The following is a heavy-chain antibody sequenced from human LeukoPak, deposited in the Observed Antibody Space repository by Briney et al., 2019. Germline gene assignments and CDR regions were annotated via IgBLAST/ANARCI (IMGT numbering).Heavy chain of an antibody. J-gene: IGHJ5*02. V-gene: IGHV1-46*03. Sequence: ASVKVSCKASGYTFASYYMHWVRQAPGQGLEWMGIINPSGGSSSYAQKFQGRVTMTRDTATSTVYMELSSLKSEDTGVYYCARGGSSGPMNWFDPWGQGTLVTVSS. CDR1: GYTFASYY. CDR2: INPSGGSS. CDR3: ARGGSSGPMNWFDP. D-gene: IGHD6-19*01.